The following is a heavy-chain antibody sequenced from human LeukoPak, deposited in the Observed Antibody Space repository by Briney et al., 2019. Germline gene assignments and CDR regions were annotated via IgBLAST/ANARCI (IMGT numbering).Heavy chain of an antibody. J-gene: IGHJ3*02. CDR2: IKQDGSQK. V-gene: IGHV3-7*03. D-gene: IGHD4-17*01. CDR1: GFTFRSYW. Sequence: GGFLRLSCAASGFTFRSYWMSWVRQAPGKGLEWVATIKQDGSQKEYVDSVKGRFTISRDNAKNSLYLQMNSLRAEDTAVYYCARDPTVTNFHDAFDIWGQGTMVTVST. CDR3: ARDPTVTNFHDAFDI.